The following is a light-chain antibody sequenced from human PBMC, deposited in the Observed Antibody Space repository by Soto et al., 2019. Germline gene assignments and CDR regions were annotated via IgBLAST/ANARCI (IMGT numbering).Light chain of an antibody. J-gene: IGLJ2*01. Sequence: QSVLTQPPSLFGAPGQRVTISCTGSSANIGAGYDVHWYQQLPGTALKLLIYGNSNRPSGVPDRFSGSKSGTSASLAIAGRQAEDEADYYCQSYDSSLSGSVFGEGTELTVL. CDR3: QSYDSSLSGSV. CDR2: GNS. V-gene: IGLV1-40*01. CDR1: SANIGAGYD.